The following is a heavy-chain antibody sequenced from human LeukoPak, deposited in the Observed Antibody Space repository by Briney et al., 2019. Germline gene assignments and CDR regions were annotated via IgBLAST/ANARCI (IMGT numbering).Heavy chain of an antibody. CDR3: ARDHGSGSYYGTYYYYGMDV. J-gene: IGHJ6*02. CDR2: TYYRSKWYN. D-gene: IGHD1-26*01. Sequence: SQTLSLTCAISGDSVSSNSVAWNWIRQSPSGGLEWLGRTYYRSKWYNDYAVSVKSRITINPDTSKNQFSLQLNSVTPEDTAVYYCARDHGSGSYYGTYYYYGMDVWGQGTTVTVSS. V-gene: IGHV6-1*01. CDR1: GDSVSSNSVA.